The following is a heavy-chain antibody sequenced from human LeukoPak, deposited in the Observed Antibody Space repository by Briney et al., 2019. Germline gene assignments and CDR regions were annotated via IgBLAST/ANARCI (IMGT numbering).Heavy chain of an antibody. CDR2: INPNSGGT. Sequence: ASVKVSCKASGYTFTGYYMHWVRQAPGQGLEWMGWINPNSGGTNYAQKFQGRVTMTRDTSISTAYMELSRLRSDDTAVYYCANRRIVVVPAATGPHHNDAFDIWGQGTMVTVSS. CDR1: GYTFTGYY. J-gene: IGHJ3*02. D-gene: IGHD2-2*01. V-gene: IGHV1-2*02. CDR3: ANRRIVVVPAATGPHHNDAFDI.